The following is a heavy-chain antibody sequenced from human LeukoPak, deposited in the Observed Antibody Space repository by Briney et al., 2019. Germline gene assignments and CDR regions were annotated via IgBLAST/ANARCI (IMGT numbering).Heavy chain of an antibody. CDR1: GGTFSSYA. V-gene: IGHV1-69*01. D-gene: IGHD2-15*01. CDR3: ARDGNCSGGSCSGLFDY. Sequence: VASVKVSCKASGGTFSSYAISWVRQAPGQGLEWMGGIIPIFGTANYAQKFQGRVTITADESTSTAYMELSSLRSEDTAVYYCARDGNCSGGSCSGLFDYWRQGTLVTVSS. CDR2: IIPIFGTA. J-gene: IGHJ4*02.